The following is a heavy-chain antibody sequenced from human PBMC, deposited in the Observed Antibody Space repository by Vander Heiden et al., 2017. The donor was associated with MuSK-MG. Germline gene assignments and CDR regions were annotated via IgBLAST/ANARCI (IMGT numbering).Heavy chain of an antibody. D-gene: IGHD3-9*01. CDR1: GFTFSNSW. V-gene: IGHV3-74*01. J-gene: IGHJ4*02. CDR3: ATLRTPY. CDR2: INADGTNT. Sequence: EVHLVESGGGLVEPGGSLRLSCAASGFTFSNSWMHWVRQVPGKGLVWVSRINADGTNTIYADSVKGRFTISRDNAKNTPYLQMNSLRAEDTAVYYCATLRTPYWGQGTLVTVSS.